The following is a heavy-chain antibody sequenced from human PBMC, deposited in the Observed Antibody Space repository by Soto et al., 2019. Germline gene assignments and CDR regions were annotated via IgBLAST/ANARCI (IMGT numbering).Heavy chain of an antibody. V-gene: IGHV5-10-1*01. CDR3: ARSHYYDSSGYPYYFEY. Sequence: PGESLKISCKGSGYSFTSYWISWVRQMPGKGLEWMGRIDPSDSYTNYSPSFQGHVTISADKSISTAYLQWSSLKASDTAMYYCARSHYYDSSGYPYYFEYWGQGNLVTVSA. D-gene: IGHD3-22*01. J-gene: IGHJ4*02. CDR2: IDPSDSYT. CDR1: GYSFTSYW.